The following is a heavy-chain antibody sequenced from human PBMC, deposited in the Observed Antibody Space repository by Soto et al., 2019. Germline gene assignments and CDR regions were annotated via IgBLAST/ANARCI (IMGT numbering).Heavy chain of an antibody. CDR1: GFMFSDYA. CDR3: AKFQTSVGRPPFSCDL. D-gene: IGHD2-2*01. V-gene: IGHV3-30*18. Sequence: QVQLVESAGGVVQPGVSLRLSCSASGFMFSDYAMHWVRQAPGKGLEWVATVSSDGNRKYYATCVKGQFPISKDKSMGKLFMETDSQGAADRGVYYFAKFQTSVGRPPFSCDLWGQGTMVTVS. J-gene: IGHJ3*01. CDR2: VSSDGNRK.